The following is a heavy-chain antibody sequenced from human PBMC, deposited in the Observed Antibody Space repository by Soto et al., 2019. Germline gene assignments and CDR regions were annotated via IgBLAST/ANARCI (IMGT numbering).Heavy chain of an antibody. CDR1: GGTFSSYA. Sequence: GASVKVSCKASGGTFSSYAISWVRQAPGQGLEWMGGIIPIFGTANYAQKFQGRVTMTRDTSISTAYMELSRLRSDDTAVYYCARVYGTFVVVVPAATRYYYYGMDVWGQGTTVTVSS. J-gene: IGHJ6*02. CDR2: IIPIFGTA. D-gene: IGHD2-2*01. CDR3: ARVYGTFVVVVPAATRYYYYGMDV. V-gene: IGHV1-69*05.